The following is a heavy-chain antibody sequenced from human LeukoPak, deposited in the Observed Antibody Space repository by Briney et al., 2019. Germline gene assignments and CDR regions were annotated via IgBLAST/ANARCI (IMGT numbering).Heavy chain of an antibody. J-gene: IGHJ4*02. Sequence: PGGSLRLSCAASGFTFSSYGMHWVRQAPGKGLEWVAVISYDGSNKYYADSVKGRFTISGDNSKNTLYLQMNSLRAEDTAVYYCAKGSVATSNFDYWGQGTLVTVSS. D-gene: IGHD5-12*01. CDR1: GFTFSSYG. V-gene: IGHV3-30*18. CDR2: ISYDGSNK. CDR3: AKGSVATSNFDY.